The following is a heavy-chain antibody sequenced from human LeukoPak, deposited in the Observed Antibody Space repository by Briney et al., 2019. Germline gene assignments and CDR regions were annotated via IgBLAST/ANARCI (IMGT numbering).Heavy chain of an antibody. CDR1: GGTFSSYA. CDR2: IIPIFGTA. D-gene: IGHD3-10*01. J-gene: IGHJ3*02. Sequence: ASVKVSCKASGGTFSSYAISWVRQAPGQGLEWMGGIIPIFGTANYAQKFQGRVTITADKSTSTAYMELSSLRSEDTAVCYCARQTMVRGVTDALDIWGQGTMVTVSS. CDR3: ARQTMVRGVTDALDI. V-gene: IGHV1-69*06.